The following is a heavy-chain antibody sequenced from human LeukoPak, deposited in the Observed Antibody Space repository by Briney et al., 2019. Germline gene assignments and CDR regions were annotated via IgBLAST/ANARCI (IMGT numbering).Heavy chain of an antibody. CDR2: ISWNSGSI. V-gene: IGHV3-9*01. J-gene: IGHJ4*02. D-gene: IGHD3-16*01. CDR3: ARDAGPGFGGVIY. Sequence: PGGSLRLSCAASGFTFDDYAMHWVRQAPGKGLEWVSGISWNSGSIGYADSVKGRFTISRDNSKNTLYLQMNSLRAEDTAVYYCARDAGPGFGGVIYWGQGTLVTVSS. CDR1: GFTFDDYA.